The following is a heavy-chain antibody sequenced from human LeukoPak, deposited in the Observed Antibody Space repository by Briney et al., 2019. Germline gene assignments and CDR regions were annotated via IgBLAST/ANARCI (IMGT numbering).Heavy chain of an antibody. J-gene: IGHJ3*02. V-gene: IGHV4-34*01. CDR1: GGSFSGYY. CDR3: ARGRGRAIFGVVIPRGVFDI. D-gene: IGHD3-3*01. CDR2: INHSGST. Sequence: SETLSLTCAVYGGSFSGYYWSWIRQPPGKGLEWIGEINHSGSTNYNPSLKRRVTISVDTSKNQFSLKLSSVTAADTAVYYCARGRGRAIFGVVIPRGVFDIWGQGTMVTVSS.